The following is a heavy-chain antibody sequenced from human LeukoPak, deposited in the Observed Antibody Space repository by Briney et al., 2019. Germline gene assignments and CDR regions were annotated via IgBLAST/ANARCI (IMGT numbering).Heavy chain of an antibody. CDR3: ANTGYNYEFDY. V-gene: IGHV3-74*01. Sequence: GGSLRLSCAASGFTFSTYWMHWVRQAPGKGLVWISRINRDGSGITYADSVKGRFTLSRDNAKSILYLQMNSLRAEDTAVYYCANTGYNYEFDYWGQGTLVTVSS. D-gene: IGHD5-18*01. CDR2: INRDGSGI. J-gene: IGHJ4*02. CDR1: GFTFSTYW.